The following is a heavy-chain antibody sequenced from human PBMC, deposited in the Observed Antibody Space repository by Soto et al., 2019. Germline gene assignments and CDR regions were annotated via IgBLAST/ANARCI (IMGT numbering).Heavy chain of an antibody. J-gene: IGHJ3*01. CDR2: LSWNSRTI. V-gene: IGHV3-9*03. Sequence: EVQLVASGGGLVQPGRSLRLSCAASGFTFDDYAMHWVRHVPGKGLEWVSGLSWNSRTIGYADSVKGRFTISRDNAKDSLYLQMNSLRPDDMALYYCAKVSYDALAVAGTFGVFDLWGLGTAVTVSS. CDR1: GFTFDDYA. CDR3: AKVSYDALAVAGTFGVFDL. D-gene: IGHD6-19*01.